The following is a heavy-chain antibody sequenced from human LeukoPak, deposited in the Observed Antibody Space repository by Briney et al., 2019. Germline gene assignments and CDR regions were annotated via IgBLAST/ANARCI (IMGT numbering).Heavy chain of an antibody. CDR1: VFAFSNYG. D-gene: IGHD3-10*01. CDR2: ISDDGNNE. CDR3: AKAVRFGRSYYYYGMDV. J-gene: IGHJ6*02. V-gene: IGHV3-30*18. Sequence: GGSLRLSCGASVFAFSNYGMHWVRQAPGKGLEWVAVISDDGNNEYYADSVKGRFTISRDNSKSTLYLQMNSLRPEDTAVYYCAKAVRFGRSYYYYGMDVWGQGTTVTVSS.